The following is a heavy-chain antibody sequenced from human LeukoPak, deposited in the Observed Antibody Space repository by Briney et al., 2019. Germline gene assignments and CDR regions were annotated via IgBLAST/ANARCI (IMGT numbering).Heavy chain of an antibody. Sequence: SETLSLTCTVSGGSISSYYWSWIRQPPGKGLEWIGYIYYSGSTNYNPSLKSRVTISVDTSKNEFSLKLSSVTAADTAVYYCARDEYSAYGSGSYLSWGQGTLVTVSS. CDR3: ARDEYSAYGSGSYLS. J-gene: IGHJ5*02. CDR2: IYYSGST. CDR1: GGSISSYY. D-gene: IGHD3-10*01. V-gene: IGHV4-59*01.